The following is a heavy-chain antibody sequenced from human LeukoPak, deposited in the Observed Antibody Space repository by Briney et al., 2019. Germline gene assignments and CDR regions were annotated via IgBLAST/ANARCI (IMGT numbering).Heavy chain of an antibody. CDR3: ARGWWNSSYYCDY. CDR2: ISSSGSTI. Sequence: GGPLRLSCAASGFSFNSFEMSWLRHAPGKGLECVSYISSSGSTIYYADSVKGRFTISRDNAKNTLYLQMNTLRAEHTAVYYCARGWWNSSYYCDYWGQGTLVTASS. D-gene: IGHD1/OR15-1a*01. V-gene: IGHV3-48*03. J-gene: IGHJ4*02. CDR1: GFSFNSFE.